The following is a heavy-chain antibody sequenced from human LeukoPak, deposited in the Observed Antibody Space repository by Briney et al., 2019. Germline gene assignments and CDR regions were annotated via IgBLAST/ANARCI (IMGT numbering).Heavy chain of an antibody. CDR1: GNYW. Sequence: GGSLRLSCAASGNYWMHWVRQAPGKGLVWVSHINSDGSWTSYADSVKGRLTISKDNAKNTVYLQMNSLRVEDTAVYYCVRDSNYHPDCWGQGTLVTVSS. J-gene: IGHJ4*02. V-gene: IGHV3-74*01. D-gene: IGHD4-11*01. CDR2: INSDGSWT. CDR3: VRDSNYHPDC.